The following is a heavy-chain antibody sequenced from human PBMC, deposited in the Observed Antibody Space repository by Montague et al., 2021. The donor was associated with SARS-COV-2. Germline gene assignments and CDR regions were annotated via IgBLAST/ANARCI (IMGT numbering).Heavy chain of an antibody. D-gene: IGHD2-15*01. CDR2: MYYSGST. CDR3: GGVIVSATSNPFDC. J-gene: IGHJ4*02. Sequence: SETLSLTCTVSGGSISSYHHYWGWIRQPPGKGLEWIGAMYYSGSTWLNPSLKSRVTISVDTSKNQLSLNLRSVTAADTAVYFCGGVIVSATSNPFDCWGQGTLVTVSS. CDR1: GGSISSYHHY. V-gene: IGHV4-39*07.